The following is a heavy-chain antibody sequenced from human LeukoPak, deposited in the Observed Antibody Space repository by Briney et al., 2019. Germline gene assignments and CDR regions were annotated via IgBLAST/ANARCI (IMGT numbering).Heavy chain of an antibody. D-gene: IGHD3-9*01. J-gene: IGHJ4*02. CDR1: GFTFATYG. CDR3: AKDILTGYLDY. V-gene: IGHV3-33*06. Sequence: GGSLRLSCEASGFTFATYGMHWVRQAPGKGLEWVAIIWFDGSNKYYADSVKGQFTISRDNSKNTLYLQMDSLRAEDTAVYYCAKDILTGYLDYWGQGTLVTVSS. CDR2: IWFDGSNK.